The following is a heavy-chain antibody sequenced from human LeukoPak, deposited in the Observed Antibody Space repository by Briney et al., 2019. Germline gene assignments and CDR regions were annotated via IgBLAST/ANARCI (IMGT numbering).Heavy chain of an antibody. D-gene: IGHD6-13*01. CDR1: GFTFSSNW. CDR2: IKPDGSAQ. Sequence: GGSLRLSCATSGFTFSSNWMSWVRHVPGRGLDWVANIKPDGSAQYYAASVKGRFTVSRDNAKNSLYLQVNSLRVEDTAVYYCARANNSSWHNWGQGTLVTVSA. V-gene: IGHV3-7*01. J-gene: IGHJ4*02. CDR3: ARANNSSWHN.